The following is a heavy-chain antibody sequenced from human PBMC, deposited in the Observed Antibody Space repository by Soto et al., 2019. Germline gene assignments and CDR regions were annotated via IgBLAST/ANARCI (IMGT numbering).Heavy chain of an antibody. V-gene: IGHV4-34*01. Sequence: QEQLQQWGAGLLKPSETLSLTCAVYGGFVSSGNYYWSWIRQPPGKGLEWIGEMSHSGGTHFNPSLKSRVTISVDTSKHQFSLKMSSVTAADTALYYCARVERGTATTVVDAFDIWGPGTMVTVSS. CDR1: GGFVSSGNYY. D-gene: IGHD1-1*01. CDR2: MSHSGGT. J-gene: IGHJ3*02. CDR3: ARVERGTATTVVDAFDI.